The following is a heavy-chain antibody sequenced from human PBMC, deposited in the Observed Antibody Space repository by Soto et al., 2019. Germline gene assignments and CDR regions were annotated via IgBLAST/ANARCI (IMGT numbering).Heavy chain of an antibody. D-gene: IGHD2-2*01. CDR2: ISGSGGTM. Sequence: PGGSLRLSCAASGFTFSSYPMRWVRQAPGKGLEWVSAISGSGGTMYYADSVKGRFTISRDNSKNTLYLQMNSLRAEDTAIYYCAKVFSTFYMDSWGQGTLVTVSS. V-gene: IGHV3-23*01. CDR3: AKVFSTFYMDS. CDR1: GFTFSSYP. J-gene: IGHJ4*02.